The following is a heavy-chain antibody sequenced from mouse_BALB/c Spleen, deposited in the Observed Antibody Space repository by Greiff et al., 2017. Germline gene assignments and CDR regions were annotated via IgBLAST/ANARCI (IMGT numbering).Heavy chain of an antibody. J-gene: IGHJ3*01. CDR2: ISYSGST. CDR1: GYSITSDYA. V-gene: IGHV3-2*02. CDR3: ARDDYDGGAWFAY. D-gene: IGHD2-4*01. Sequence: EVMLVESGPGLVKPSQSLSLTCTVTGYSITSDYAWNWIRQFPGNKLEWMGYISYSGSTSYNPSLKSRISITRDTSKNQFFLQLNSVTTEDTATYYCARDDYDGGAWFAYWGQGTLVTVSA.